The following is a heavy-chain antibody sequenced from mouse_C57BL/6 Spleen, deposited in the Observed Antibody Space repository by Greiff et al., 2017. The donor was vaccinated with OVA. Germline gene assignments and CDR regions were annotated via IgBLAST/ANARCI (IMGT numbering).Heavy chain of an antibody. V-gene: IGHV1-50*01. D-gene: IGHD2-3*01. CDR2: IDPSDSYT. Sequence: VQLQQSGAELVKPGASVKLSCKASGYTFTSYWMQWVKQRPGQGLEWIGEIDPSDSYTNYNQKFKGKATLTVDTSSSTAYMQLSSLTSEDSAVYYCARKNFYDGYYVFAYWGQGTLVTVSA. CDR1: GYTFTSYW. J-gene: IGHJ3*01. CDR3: ARKNFYDGYYVFAY.